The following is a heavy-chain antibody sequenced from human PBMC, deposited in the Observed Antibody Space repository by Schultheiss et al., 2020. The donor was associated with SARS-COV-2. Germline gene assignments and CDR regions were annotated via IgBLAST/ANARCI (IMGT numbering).Heavy chain of an antibody. CDR3: ARAYGGNPFDF. Sequence: GGSLRLSCAASGFTFSSYWMSWVRQAPGKGLEWVANIKQDGSEKYYADSVKGRFTISRDNSKNTLYLQMNSLRAEDTAVYYCARAYGGNPFDFWGQGTLVTVSS. CDR1: GFTFSSYW. CDR2: IKQDGSEK. J-gene: IGHJ4*02. D-gene: IGHD4-23*01. V-gene: IGHV3-7*01.